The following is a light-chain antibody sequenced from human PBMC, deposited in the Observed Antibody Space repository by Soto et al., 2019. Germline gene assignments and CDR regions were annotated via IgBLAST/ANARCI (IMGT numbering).Light chain of an antibody. Sequence: DIVMTQSPDSLAVSLGERATINCKSSQSVLYSSNNKNYLAWYQQKPGQPPKLLFYWASNRESGVPDRFSGSGSGTDFTLTISSLQADDVAVYYCQQYYGSPPYTFGQGTKLEIK. CDR3: QQYYGSPPYT. CDR2: WAS. J-gene: IGKJ2*01. CDR1: QSVLYSSNNKNY. V-gene: IGKV4-1*01.